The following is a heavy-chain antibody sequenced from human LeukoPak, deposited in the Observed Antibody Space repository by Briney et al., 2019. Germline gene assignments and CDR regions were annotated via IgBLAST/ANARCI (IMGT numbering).Heavy chain of an antibody. V-gene: IGHV3-21*01. CDR3: ARVGSRRRAFDI. J-gene: IGHJ3*02. CDR2: ISSSSSYI. CDR1: GFTFSSYS. Sequence: PGGSLRLSCAASGFTFSSYSMNWVRQAPGEGLEWVSSISSSSSYIYYADSVKGRFTISRDNAKNSLYLQMNSLRAEDTAVYYCARVGSRRRAFDIWGQGTMVTVSS. D-gene: IGHD1-14*01.